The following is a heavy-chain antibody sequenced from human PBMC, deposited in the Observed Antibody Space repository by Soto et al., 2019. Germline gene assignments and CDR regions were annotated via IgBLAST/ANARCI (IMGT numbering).Heavy chain of an antibody. Sequence: QVQLVESGGGVVQPGRSLRLSCATSGFTFSSYGMHWVRQGPGKGLEWVAVIWYDGTNKYYADSVNGRFTISRDDSKNTLNLQMNGLRAEDTAVYYCARGTMTTVTTWGDWYFDLWGRGTLVTVSS. CDR2: IWYDGTNK. V-gene: IGHV3-33*01. D-gene: IGHD4-17*01. CDR3: ARGTMTTVTTWGDWYFDL. J-gene: IGHJ2*01. CDR1: GFTFSSYG.